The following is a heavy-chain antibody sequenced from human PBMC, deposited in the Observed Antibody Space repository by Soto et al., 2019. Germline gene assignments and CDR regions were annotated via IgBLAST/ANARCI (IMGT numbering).Heavy chain of an antibody. V-gene: IGHV3-30*18. D-gene: IGHD1-26*01. Sequence: QVQLVESGGGVVQPGWSLRLSCAASGFSISDYGMEWVRQAPGKGLEWVALISYDGNNTYYADSVKGRFTISRDNSKDTLFLQMTGLRAEDTAVYYCAKGAGDRLSLGMDVLGQGTTVTVSS. CDR1: GFSISDYG. CDR2: ISYDGNNT. CDR3: AKGAGDRLSLGMDV. J-gene: IGHJ6*02.